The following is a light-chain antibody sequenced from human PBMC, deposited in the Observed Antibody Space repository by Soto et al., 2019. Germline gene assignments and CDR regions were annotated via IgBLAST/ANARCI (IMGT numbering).Light chain of an antibody. CDR1: SSVVGAYNY. Sequence: QSALTQPASVSGSPGQSITISCTGTSSVVGAYNYVSWYQQYPGKAPKYIIYDVTNRPSGVSYRFSGSKSGNTASLTISGLRVEGEADYYCRSYPPSSTLYVFEMGTKVTAL. J-gene: IGLJ1*01. V-gene: IGLV2-14*03. CDR3: RSYPPSSTLYV. CDR2: DVT.